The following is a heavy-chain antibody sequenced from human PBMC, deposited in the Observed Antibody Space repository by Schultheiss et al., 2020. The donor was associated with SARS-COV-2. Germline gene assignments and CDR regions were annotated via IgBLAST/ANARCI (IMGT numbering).Heavy chain of an antibody. J-gene: IGHJ4*02. CDR3: ARGRQLWLKGSDY. V-gene: IGHV4-61*10. CDR2: IYYSGST. CDR1: GGSISSGDYY. D-gene: IGHD5-18*01. Sequence: SETLSLTCTVSGGSISSGDYYWSWIRQPAGKGLEWIGYIYYSGSTNYNPSLKSRVTISVDTSKNQFSLKLSSVTAADTAVYYCARGRQLWLKGSDYWGQGTLVTVSS.